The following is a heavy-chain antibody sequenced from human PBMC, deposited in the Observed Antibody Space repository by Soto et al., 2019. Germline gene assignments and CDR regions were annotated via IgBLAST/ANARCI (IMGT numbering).Heavy chain of an antibody. J-gene: IGHJ6*02. CDR1: GYTFTSYD. CDR2: MNPNSGNT. CDR3: ARGPSWYGMDV. Sequence: ASVKVSCKASGYTFTSYDINWVRQATGQGLEWMGWMNPNSGNTGYAQKFQGRVTMTRNTSISTAYMELSSLRSEDTAVYDCARGPSWYGMDVWGQGTTVSVSS. V-gene: IGHV1-8*01.